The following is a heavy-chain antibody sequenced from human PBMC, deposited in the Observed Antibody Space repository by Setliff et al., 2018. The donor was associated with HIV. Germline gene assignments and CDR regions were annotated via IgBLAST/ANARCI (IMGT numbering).Heavy chain of an antibody. V-gene: IGHV1-46*03. D-gene: IGHD6-19*01. Sequence: ASVKVSCKASGYTFSSYGISWVRQAPGQGLGWMGIINPSGDGADYARKFQGRVTMTKDTSTSTVYMDMKNLTVDDTAVYYCTCGTGWYYFDDWGQGTLVTVSS. CDR1: GYTFSSYG. J-gene: IGHJ4*02. CDR2: INPSGDGA. CDR3: TCGTGWYYFDD.